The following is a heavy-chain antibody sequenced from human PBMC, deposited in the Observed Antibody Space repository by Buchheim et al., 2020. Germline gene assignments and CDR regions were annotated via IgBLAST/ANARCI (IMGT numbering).Heavy chain of an antibody. Sequence: QVQLQESGPGLVKPSETLSLTCTVSGGSISSYYWSWIRQPPGKGLEWIGYIYYSGSTNYNPSLKSRVPISVDTSKNQFSLTLSSVTAADTAVYYGGRGLYSNYARYYYGMDVWGQGTT. CDR2: IYYSGST. CDR1: GGSISSYY. CDR3: GRGLYSNYARYYYGMDV. D-gene: IGHD4-11*01. J-gene: IGHJ6*02. V-gene: IGHV4-59*01.